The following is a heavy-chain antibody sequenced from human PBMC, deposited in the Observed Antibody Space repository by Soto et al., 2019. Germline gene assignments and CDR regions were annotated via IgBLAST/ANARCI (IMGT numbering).Heavy chain of an antibody. Sequence: QVQLVESGGGVVQPGRSLRLSCAASGFTFNNYGMHWVRPAPGKGLEWVATISNDGSDKYYADSVKGRLTISRDNSKNTVYLQMNSLRAEETAVYYCAKDQGIAASHGIDWGQGTMVTVSS. CDR3: AKDQGIAASHGID. CDR1: GFTFNNYG. V-gene: IGHV3-30*18. CDR2: ISNDGSDK. J-gene: IGHJ3*01. D-gene: IGHD6-13*01.